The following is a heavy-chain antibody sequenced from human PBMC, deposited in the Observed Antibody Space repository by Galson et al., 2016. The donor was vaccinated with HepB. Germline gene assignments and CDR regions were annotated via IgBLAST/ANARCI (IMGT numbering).Heavy chain of an antibody. CDR2: IDPSDSYT. D-gene: IGHD6-19*01. Sequence: QSGAEVKKPGESLRISCKGSGYNFTNYWISWVRQMPGKGLEWMGRIDPSDSYTNYSPSFQGHVTISADKSISTADLQWSSLKASDTAIYYCARLPTYSGGWRRNYYFYAMDVWGQGTTVTVSS. J-gene: IGHJ6*02. V-gene: IGHV5-10-1*01. CDR3: ARLPTYSGGWRRNYYFYAMDV. CDR1: GYNFTNYW.